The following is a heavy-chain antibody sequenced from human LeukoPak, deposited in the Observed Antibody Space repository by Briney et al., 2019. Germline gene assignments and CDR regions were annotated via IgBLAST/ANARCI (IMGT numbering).Heavy chain of an antibody. J-gene: IGHJ4*02. Sequence: GGSLRLSCTASGFTFGDYATSWFRQAPGKGLEWVGFIRSKAYGGTTEYAASVKGRFTISRDDSKSIAYLQMNSLKTEDTAVYYCTRAYYDFWSGYYSDYWGQGTLVTVSS. D-gene: IGHD3-3*01. CDR2: IRSKAYGGTT. CDR3: TRAYYDFWSGYYSDY. V-gene: IGHV3-49*03. CDR1: GFTFGDYA.